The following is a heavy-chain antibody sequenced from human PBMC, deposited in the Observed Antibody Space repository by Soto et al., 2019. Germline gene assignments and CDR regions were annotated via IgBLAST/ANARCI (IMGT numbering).Heavy chain of an antibody. Sequence: GGSLRLSCAASGFTFSSYWMSWVRQAPGKGLEWVANIKQDGSEKYYADSVKGRFTISRDNSKNTLYLQMNSLRAEDTAVYYCAKWGVEALYYFDYWGQGTLVTVSS. D-gene: IGHD3-16*01. CDR2: IKQDGSEK. CDR1: GFTFSSYW. J-gene: IGHJ4*02. V-gene: IGHV3-7*05. CDR3: AKWGVEALYYFDY.